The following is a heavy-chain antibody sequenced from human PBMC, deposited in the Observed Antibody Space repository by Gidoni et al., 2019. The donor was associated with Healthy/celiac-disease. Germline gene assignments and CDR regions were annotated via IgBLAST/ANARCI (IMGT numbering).Heavy chain of an antibody. CDR2: INPNSGGT. CDR3: ARVSGTYYDFLSGDPPMDV. V-gene: IGHV1-2*02. J-gene: IGHJ6*03. D-gene: IGHD3-3*01. CDR1: GYTFTGYY. Sequence: QVQLVQSGAEVKKPGASVKVSCKASGYTFTGYYMHWVRQAPGQGLEWMGWINPNSGGTNYAQKFQGRVTMTRDTSISTAYMELSRLRSDDTAVYYCARVSGTYYDFLSGDPPMDVWGKGTTVTVSS.